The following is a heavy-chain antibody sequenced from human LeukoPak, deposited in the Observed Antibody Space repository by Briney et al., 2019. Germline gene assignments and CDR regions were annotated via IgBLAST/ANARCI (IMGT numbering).Heavy chain of an antibody. Sequence: QPWGSLRLSCAASGFTFSSSAMSWVRQAPGKGLEWVSAISNNGGYTYYADSVQGRFTISRDNSKSTLYLQMNSLRDDDTAVYYCARRERQSANYYYFDYWGQGTLVTVSS. CDR3: ARRERQSANYYYFDY. D-gene: IGHD4/OR15-4a*01. V-gene: IGHV3-23*01. CDR2: ISNNGGYT. CDR1: GFTFSSSA. J-gene: IGHJ4*02.